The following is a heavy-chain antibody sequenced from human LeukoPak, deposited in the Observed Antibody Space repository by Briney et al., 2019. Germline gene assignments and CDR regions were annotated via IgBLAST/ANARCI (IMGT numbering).Heavy chain of an antibody. V-gene: IGHV1-24*01. CDR1: GYTLTELS. CDR2: FDPEDGET. D-gene: IGHD4-17*01. CDR3: ATSTVTTWGDAFDI. J-gene: IGHJ3*02. Sequence: ASVTVSCKVSGYTLTELSMDWVRQAPGKGMEWMGGFDPEDGETIYAQKFQGRVTMTEDTSTDTAYMELSSLRSEDTAVYYCATSTVTTWGDAFDIWGQGTMVTVSS.